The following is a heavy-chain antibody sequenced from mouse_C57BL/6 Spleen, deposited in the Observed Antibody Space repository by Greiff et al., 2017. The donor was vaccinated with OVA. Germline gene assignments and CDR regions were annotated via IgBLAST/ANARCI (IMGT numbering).Heavy chain of an antibody. J-gene: IGHJ1*03. D-gene: IGHD2-5*01. V-gene: IGHV1-39*01. Sequence: VHVKQSGPELVKPGASVKISCKASGYSFTDYNMNWVKQSNGKSLEWIGVINPNYGTTSYNQKFKGKATLTVDQSSSTAYMQLNSLTSEDSAVYYCARKGSNNWYFDVWGTGTTVTVSS. CDR1: GYSFTDYN. CDR3: ARKGSNNWYFDV. CDR2: INPNYGTT.